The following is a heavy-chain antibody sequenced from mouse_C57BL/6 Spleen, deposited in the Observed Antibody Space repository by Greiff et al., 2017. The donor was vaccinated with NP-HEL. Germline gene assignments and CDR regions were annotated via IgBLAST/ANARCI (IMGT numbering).Heavy chain of an antibody. J-gene: IGHJ2*01. Sequence: VKLMESGPELVKPGASVKISCKASGYAFSSSWMNWVKQRPGKGLEWIGRIYPGDGDTNYNGKFKGKATMTADKSSSTAYMPLSSLTSEDSAVCFCAYSTVVEDYWGQGTTLTVSS. CDR1: GYAFSSSW. V-gene: IGHV1-82*01. CDR3: AYSTVVEDY. CDR2: IYPGDGDT. D-gene: IGHD1-1*01.